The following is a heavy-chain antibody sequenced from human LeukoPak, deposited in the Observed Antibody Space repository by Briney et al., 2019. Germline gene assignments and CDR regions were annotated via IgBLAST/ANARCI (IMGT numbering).Heavy chain of an antibody. Sequence: SETLSLTCTVSGGSLSSGGYYWSWIRQHPGKGLEWIGYIYYSGNTYYNPSLKSRVTISVDTSKNQFSLKLSSVTAADTAVYYCGEDGRFLLEATGGGVDCWGQGTLVTVSS. CDR2: IYYSGNT. CDR3: GEDGRFLLEATGGGVDC. D-gene: IGHD5-12*01. CDR1: GGSLSSGGYY. J-gene: IGHJ4*02. V-gene: IGHV4-31*03.